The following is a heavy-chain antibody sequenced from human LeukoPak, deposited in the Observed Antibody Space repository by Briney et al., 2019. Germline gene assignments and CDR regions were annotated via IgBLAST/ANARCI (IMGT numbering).Heavy chain of an antibody. CDR2: IIPIFGTA. D-gene: IGHD5-18*01. V-gene: IGHV1-69*06. CDR1: GGTFSSYA. J-gene: IGHJ4*02. Sequence: SVKVSCKGSGGTFSSYAMSWVGQAPGQGGEGVGGIIPIFGTANYEQKLQGRVTITADKSTTTAYMELSSLRSDDTAVYYCARGAYSYGPEDYWGQGTLVTVSS. CDR3: ARGAYSYGPEDY.